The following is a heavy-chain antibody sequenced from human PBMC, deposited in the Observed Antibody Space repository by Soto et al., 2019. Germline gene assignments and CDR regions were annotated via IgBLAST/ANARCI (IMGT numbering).Heavy chain of an antibody. J-gene: IGHJ5*02. D-gene: IGHD3-10*01. CDR1: GGSISSYY. Sequence: SETLSLTCTVSGGSISSYYWSWIRQPPGKGLEWIGYIYYSGSTNYNPSLKSRVTISVDTSKNPFSLKLSSVTAADTAVYYCARAMVRGYPRYNWFDPWGQGTLVTVSS. V-gene: IGHV4-59*01. CDR2: IYYSGST. CDR3: ARAMVRGYPRYNWFDP.